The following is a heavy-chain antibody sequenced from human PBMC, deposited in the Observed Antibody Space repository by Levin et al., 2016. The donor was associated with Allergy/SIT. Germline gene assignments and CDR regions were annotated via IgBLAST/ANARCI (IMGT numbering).Heavy chain of an antibody. D-gene: IGHD1-7*01. CDR1: GGSISSSSYY. Sequence: SETLSLTCTVSGGSISSSSYYWGWIRQPPGKGLEWIGIISYSGNTYYNPSLRSRVTISVDTPKNQFSLTLSSVTAADTALYYCARHRGVELYYYYYYMDVWGKGTTVTVSS. CDR3: ARHRGVELYYYYYYMDV. CDR2: ISYSGNT. V-gene: IGHV4-39*01. J-gene: IGHJ6*03.